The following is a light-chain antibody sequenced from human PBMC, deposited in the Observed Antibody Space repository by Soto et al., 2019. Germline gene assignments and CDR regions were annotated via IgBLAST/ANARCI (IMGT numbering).Light chain of an antibody. J-gene: IGKJ5*01. CDR3: QQRSNWST. V-gene: IGKV3-11*01. CDR1: QSVSSY. Sequence: EIVLTQSPATLSLSPGERATLSCRASQSVSSYLAWYHQKPGQAPRLLIYDASNSATGIPARFSGSGSGTDFTLTISSLEPEDFAVYYCQQRSNWSTFGQGTRLEIK. CDR2: DAS.